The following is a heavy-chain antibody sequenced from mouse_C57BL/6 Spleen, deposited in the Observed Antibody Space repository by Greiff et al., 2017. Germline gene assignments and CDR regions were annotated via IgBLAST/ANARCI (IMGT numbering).Heavy chain of an antibody. D-gene: IGHD2-13*01. CDR2: IDPSDSYT. CDR1: GFTITTYC. V-gene: IGHV1-50*01. J-gene: IGHJ4*01. Sequence: VQLQQPGAELVKPGASVNLSCTASGFTITTYCMQWVKQRPGQGLEWIGKIDPSDSYTKYNQKFQGKATFTTNTSPSTAYMQLSSLTSEEYTVYYCAACVTGHAMDYWGQGTSLTVSS. CDR3: AACVTGHAMDY.